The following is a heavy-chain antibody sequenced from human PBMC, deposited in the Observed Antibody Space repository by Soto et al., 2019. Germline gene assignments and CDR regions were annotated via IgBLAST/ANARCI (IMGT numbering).Heavy chain of an antibody. D-gene: IGHD2-21*01. Sequence: PGGSLRLSCAASGFTFSSYAMSWVRQAPGKGLEWVSAISGSGGSTYYADSVKGRFTISRDNSKNTLYLQMNSLRAEDTAVYYCAKEGPGNHSYYYCYYMDVWGKGTTVTVSS. J-gene: IGHJ6*03. V-gene: IGHV3-23*01. CDR3: AKEGPGNHSYYYCYYMDV. CDR2: ISGSGGST. CDR1: GFTFSSYA.